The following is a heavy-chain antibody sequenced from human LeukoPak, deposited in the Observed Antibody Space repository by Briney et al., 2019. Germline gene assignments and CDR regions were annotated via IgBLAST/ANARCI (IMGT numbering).Heavy chain of an antibody. J-gene: IGHJ4*02. Sequence: GGSLRLSCAASGFTHYDYAMSWVRQAPRKGLEWVSGISGSDGSTQYADSVKGRFIISRDNSKNTLYLQMNSLRAEDTAVYYCARDDRGPTPSLDYWGQGTLVTVSS. V-gene: IGHV3-23*01. CDR3: ARDDRGPTPSLDY. CDR1: GFTHYDYA. D-gene: IGHD1-14*01. CDR2: ISGSDGST.